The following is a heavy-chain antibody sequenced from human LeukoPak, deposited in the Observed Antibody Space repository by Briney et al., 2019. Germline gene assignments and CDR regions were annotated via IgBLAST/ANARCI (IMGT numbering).Heavy chain of an antibody. CDR2: ISNDGGGT. J-gene: IGHJ4*02. Sequence: GGSLRLSCAASGFIFNNYGLVWVRQAPGKGLEWVSAISNDGGGTTYADFVKGRFSVSRDNSKNTLFLQMNSLRAEDTVLYYCAKGSSGYFFDLWGQGTMVTVSS. CDR3: AKGSSGYFFDL. V-gene: IGHV3-23*01. CDR1: GFIFNNYG. D-gene: IGHD3-22*01.